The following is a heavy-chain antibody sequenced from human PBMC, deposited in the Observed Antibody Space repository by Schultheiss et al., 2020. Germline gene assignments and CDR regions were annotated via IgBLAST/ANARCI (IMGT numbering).Heavy chain of an antibody. D-gene: IGHD1-7*01. Sequence: AYVKVSCKASGYTFTSYGISWVRQAPGQGLEWMGWISAYNGNTNYAQKLQGRVTMTTDTSTSTAYMELRSLRSEDTAVYYCARGETTNNYYYYGMDVWGQGTTVTVSS. J-gene: IGHJ6*02. CDR2: ISAYNGNT. V-gene: IGHV1-18*01. CDR3: ARGETTNNYYYYGMDV. CDR1: GYTFTSYG.